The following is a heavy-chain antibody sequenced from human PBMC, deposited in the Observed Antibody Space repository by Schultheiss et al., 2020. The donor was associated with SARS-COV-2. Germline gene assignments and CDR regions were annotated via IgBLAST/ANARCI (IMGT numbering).Heavy chain of an antibody. CDR1: GFTFSSYE. V-gene: IGHV3-48*03. CDR3: AKDRYSGSYLDG. CDR2: ISSSGSTI. Sequence: GGSLRLSCAASGFTFSSYEMNWVRQAPGKGLEWVSYISSSGSTIYYADSVKGRFTISRDNSKNTLYLQMNSLRAEDTAVYYCAKDRYSGSYLDGWGQGTLVTVSS. J-gene: IGHJ4*02. D-gene: IGHD1-26*01.